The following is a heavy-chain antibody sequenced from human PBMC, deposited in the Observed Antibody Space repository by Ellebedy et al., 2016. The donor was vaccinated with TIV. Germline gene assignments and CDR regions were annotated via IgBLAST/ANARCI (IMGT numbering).Heavy chain of an antibody. CDR3: ATREWQDPMDV. V-gene: IGHV1-3*04. J-gene: IGHJ6*02. D-gene: IGHD3-3*01. CDR1: GHTFTTYG. CDR2: INTGNGNT. Sequence: ASVKASCXASGHTFTTYGIHWVRQAPGQGLEWMGWINTGNGNTKYSQSFQGRVTITSDTSATTAYMELSSLRSEDTAVYYCATREWQDPMDVWGQGTTVTVSS.